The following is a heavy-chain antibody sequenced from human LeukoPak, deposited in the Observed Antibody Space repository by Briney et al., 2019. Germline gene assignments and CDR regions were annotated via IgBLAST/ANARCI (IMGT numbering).Heavy chain of an antibody. D-gene: IGHD2-21*01. CDR1: GYSFTSYW. Sequence: GESLKISCKGSGYSFTSYWIGWVRQMPGKGLEWMGIIYPGDSDTRYSPSFQGQVTISADKSISTAYLQWSSLKASDTAMYYCARSFCGGDCYPDLDAFDIWGQGTMVTVSS. V-gene: IGHV5-51*01. CDR2: IYPGDSDT. CDR3: ARSFCGGDCYPDLDAFDI. J-gene: IGHJ3*02.